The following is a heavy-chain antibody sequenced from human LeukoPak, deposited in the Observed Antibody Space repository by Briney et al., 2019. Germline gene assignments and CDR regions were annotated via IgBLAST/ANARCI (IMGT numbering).Heavy chain of an antibody. CDR1: GYSISSGYY. J-gene: IGHJ4*02. V-gene: IGHV4-38-2*02. CDR3: ARHRDYGDALDY. Sequence: SETLSLTCTVSGYSISSGYYWGWIRQPPGKGLEWIGSIYHSGSTYYNPSLKSRVTISVDTYKNQFSLKLSSVTAADTAVYYCARHRDYGDALDYWGQGTLVTVSS. D-gene: IGHD4-17*01. CDR2: IYHSGST.